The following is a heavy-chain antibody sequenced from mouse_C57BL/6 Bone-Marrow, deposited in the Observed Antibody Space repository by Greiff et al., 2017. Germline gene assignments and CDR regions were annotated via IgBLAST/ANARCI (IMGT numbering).Heavy chain of an antibody. CDR2: ISYDGSN. D-gene: IGHD2-12*01. CDR1: GYSITSGYY. V-gene: IGHV3-6*01. CDR3: ARGVTTV. J-gene: IGHJ3*01. Sequence: EVKLQESGPGLVKPSQSLSLTCSVTGYSITSGYYWNWIRQFPGNKLEWMGYISYDGSNNYNPSLKNRISITRDTSKNQFFLKLNSVTTEDTATYNCARGVTTVWGQGTLVTVSA.